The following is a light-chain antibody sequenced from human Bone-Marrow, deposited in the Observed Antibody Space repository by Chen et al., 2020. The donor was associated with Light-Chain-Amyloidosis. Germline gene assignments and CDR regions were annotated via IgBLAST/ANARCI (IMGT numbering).Light chain of an antibody. Sequence: EIVLTQSPGTLSLSPGEGANLSWRASQTISSNYLTWYQQKFGQAPRLLIYGSSSRATGIPDRVTGSGSGTDFTLTINRLEPKDFAMYYCQQYGTSPLTFGGGTKVEIK. CDR2: GSS. J-gene: IGKJ4*01. V-gene: IGKV3-20*01. CDR1: QTISSNY. CDR3: QQYGTSPLT.